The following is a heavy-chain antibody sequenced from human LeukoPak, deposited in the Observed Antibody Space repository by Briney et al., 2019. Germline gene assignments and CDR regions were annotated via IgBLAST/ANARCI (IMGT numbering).Heavy chain of an antibody. V-gene: IGHV3-48*01. D-gene: IGHD4-17*01. J-gene: IGHJ4*02. CDR1: GFALSICG. CDR2: ISSSSGTI. Sequence: GGSRRLSCAASGFALSICGKIGVRRAPGKGLEWVSYISSSSGTIYYADSVKGRFTVSRDNSRNTLDLQLNSLRADDTAVYYCAKGFQTYGELSFDGWGQGTLVTVSS. CDR3: AKGFQTYGELSFDG.